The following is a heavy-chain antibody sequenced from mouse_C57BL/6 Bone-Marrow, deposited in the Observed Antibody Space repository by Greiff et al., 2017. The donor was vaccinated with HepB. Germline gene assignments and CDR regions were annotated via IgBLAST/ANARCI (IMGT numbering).Heavy chain of an antibody. J-gene: IGHJ2*01. Sequence: QVQLQQSGAELVRPGTSVKMSCKASGYTFTNYWIGWAKQRPGHGLEWIGDIYPGGGYTNYNEKFKGKATLTADKSSSTAYMQFSSLTSEDSAIYYCARIYYGNFDYWGQGTTLTVSS. CDR1: GYTFTNYW. CDR2: IYPGGGYT. D-gene: IGHD2-1*01. CDR3: ARIYYGNFDY. V-gene: IGHV1-63*01.